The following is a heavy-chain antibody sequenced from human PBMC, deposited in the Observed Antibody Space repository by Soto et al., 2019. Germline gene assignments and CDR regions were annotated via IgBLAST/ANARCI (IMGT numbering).Heavy chain of an antibody. D-gene: IGHD5-12*01. CDR2: IESDGTDT. CDR1: GFTFSSYW. CDR3: TRGQMATITASDY. J-gene: IGHJ4*02. V-gene: IGHV3-74*01. Sequence: EVQLVESGGGLVQPGGSLRLSCSASGFTFSSYWMHWVRQAPGKGLVWVSRIESDGTDTSYADSVKGRFTISRDNAKDTLYLQMNNLRVEDTAVYYCTRGQMATITASDYWGQGTLVTVSS.